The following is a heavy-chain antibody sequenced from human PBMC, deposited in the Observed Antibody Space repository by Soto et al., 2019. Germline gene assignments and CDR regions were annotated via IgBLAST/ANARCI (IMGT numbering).Heavy chain of an antibody. J-gene: IGHJ4*02. V-gene: IGHV1-3*05. CDR1: GYTFTSYA. Sequence: QVQLVQSGAEEKKPGASVKVSCKASGYTFTSYAMHWVRQAPGQRLEWMGWINAGNGNTKYSQKFQGRVTITRETSASTAYMELSSLRSEETAVYYCARGSGPMIEWHWGQGTLVTVAS. D-gene: IGHD3-22*01. CDR3: ARGSGPMIEWH. CDR2: INAGNGNT.